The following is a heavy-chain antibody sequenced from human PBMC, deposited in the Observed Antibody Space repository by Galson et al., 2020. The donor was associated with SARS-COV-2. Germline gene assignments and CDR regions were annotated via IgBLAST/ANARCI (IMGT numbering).Heavy chain of an antibody. Sequence: GESLKISCKTSGYSFTSFWIGWVRQMPGKGLEWMGIIYPGDSDTRYRPSFLGQVTISADKSISTAYLQWSSLKASDTAMYYCAMSPQLLPATDWGQGTLVTVSS. V-gene: IGHV5-51*01. CDR1: GYSFTSFW. D-gene: IGHD2-2*01. J-gene: IGHJ4*02. CDR2: IYPGDSDT. CDR3: AMSPQLLPATD.